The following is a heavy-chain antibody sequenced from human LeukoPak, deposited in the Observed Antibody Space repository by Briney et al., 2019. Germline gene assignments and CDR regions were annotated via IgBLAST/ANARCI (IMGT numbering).Heavy chain of an antibody. CDR3: ARRGSSGWVY. CDR1: GGSLSGYY. J-gene: IGHJ4*02. V-gene: IGHV4-34*01. D-gene: IGHD6-19*01. Sequence: PSETLSLTCAVYGGSLSGYYWSWIRQPPGKGLEWIGEINHSGSTNYNSSLKSRVTISVDTSKNQFSLKLSSVTAADTAVYYCARRGSSGWVYWGQGTLVTVSS. CDR2: INHSGST.